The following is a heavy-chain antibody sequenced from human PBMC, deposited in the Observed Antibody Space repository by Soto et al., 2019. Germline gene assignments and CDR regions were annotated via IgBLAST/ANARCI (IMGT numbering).Heavy chain of an antibody. CDR3: ASIGLVTIFGVVIGGKLRDGMDV. V-gene: IGHV1-69*06. D-gene: IGHD3-3*01. CDR2: IIPLFGTA. J-gene: IGHJ6*02. CDR1: GGTFISYA. Sequence: VKVSCKASGGTFISYAISWVRQAPGQGLEWMGGIIPLFGTANYAQKFQGRVTITADKSTSTAYMELSSLRSEDTAVYYCASIGLVTIFGVVIGGKLRDGMDVWGQGPTVTVSS.